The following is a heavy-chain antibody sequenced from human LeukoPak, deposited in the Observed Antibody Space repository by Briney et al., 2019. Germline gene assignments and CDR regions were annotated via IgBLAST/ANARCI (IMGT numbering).Heavy chain of an antibody. D-gene: IGHD2-21*02. Sequence: PGGSLRLSCAASGFTFSSYWLHWVRQAPGKGLVWVSRINKDGSATDYADSVKGRFTISRDNANKRLYLQMNSLRAEDTALYYCARVGPDYGGNSYSGHWGQGTLVTVSS. CDR2: INKDGSAT. CDR3: ARVGPDYGGNSYSGH. V-gene: IGHV3-74*01. CDR1: GFTFSSYW. J-gene: IGHJ4*02.